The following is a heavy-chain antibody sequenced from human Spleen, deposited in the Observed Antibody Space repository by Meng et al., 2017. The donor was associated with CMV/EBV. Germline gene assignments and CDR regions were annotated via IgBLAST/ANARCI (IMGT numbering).Heavy chain of an antibody. J-gene: IGHJ4*02. D-gene: IGHD4-17*01. CDR2: INFSGGST. CDR3: AKDNLPHGAPYYLDY. Sequence: SGFTFDSYAMSWVRQAPGKGLEWVSGINFSGGSTYYSDSVKGRFTISRDNSKNTLSLQLNSLRAGDTAVYYCAKDNLPHGAPYYLDYWGQGTLVTVSS. CDR1: GFTFDSYA. V-gene: IGHV3-23*01.